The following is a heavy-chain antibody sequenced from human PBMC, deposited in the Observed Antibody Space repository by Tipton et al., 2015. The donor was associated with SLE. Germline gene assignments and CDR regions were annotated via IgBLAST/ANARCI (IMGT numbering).Heavy chain of an antibody. D-gene: IGHD3-22*01. V-gene: IGHV4-59*01. J-gene: IGHJ4*02. Sequence: LRLSCTVSGGSISSYYWSWIRQPPGKGLEWIGYIYYSGSTNYNPSLKSRVTTSVDTSKNQFSLKLSSVTAADTAVYYCARQNYYDSSGYYHPFDYWGQGTLVTVSS. CDR1: GGSISSYY. CDR3: ARQNYYDSSGYYHPFDY. CDR2: IYYSGST.